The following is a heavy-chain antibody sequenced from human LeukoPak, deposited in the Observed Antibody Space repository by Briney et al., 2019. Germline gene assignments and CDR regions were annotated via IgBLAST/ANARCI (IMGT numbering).Heavy chain of an antibody. CDR3: ARDLRGYSYGYHYYYYMDV. D-gene: IGHD5-18*01. CDR2: INPNSGGT. V-gene: IGHV1-2*02. J-gene: IGHJ6*03. Sequence: ASVKVSCKASGYTFTGYYMHWVRQAPGQGLEWMGWINPNSGGTNYAQKFQGRVTMTRDTSISTAYMELGRLRSDDTAVYYCARDLRGYSYGYHYYYYMDVWGKGTTVTVSS. CDR1: GYTFTGYY.